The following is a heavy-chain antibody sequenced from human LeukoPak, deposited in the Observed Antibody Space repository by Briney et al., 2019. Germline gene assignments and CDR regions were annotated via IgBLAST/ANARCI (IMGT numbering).Heavy chain of an antibody. D-gene: IGHD3-22*01. V-gene: IGHV1-46*01. CDR2: INPRGGST. CDR3: ARGRTEGLYYYDSSGYWDDAFDI. Sequence: ASVKVSCKASGYTFTSYYMHWVRQAPGQGLEWMGIINPRGGSTSYAQKFQGRVTMTRDTSTSTVYMELSSLRSEDTAVYYCARGRTEGLYYYDSSGYWDDAFDIWGQGTMVTVSS. CDR1: GYTFTSYY. J-gene: IGHJ3*02.